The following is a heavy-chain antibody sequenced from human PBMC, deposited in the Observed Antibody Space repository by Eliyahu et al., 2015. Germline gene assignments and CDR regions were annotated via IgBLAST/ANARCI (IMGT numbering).Heavy chain of an antibody. CDR3: AREGRAQTGSGPPSSWFDP. J-gene: IGHJ5*02. CDR2: INPNSGGT. Sequence: QVQLVQSGAEVKKPGASVKVSCKASGYTFTGYYMHWVRQAPGQGLEWMGWINPNSGGTNYAQKFQGWVTMTRDTSISTAYMELSRLRSDDTAVYYCAREGRAQTGSGPPSSWFDPWGQGTLVTVSS. D-gene: IGHD6-19*01. V-gene: IGHV1-2*04. CDR1: GYTFTGYY.